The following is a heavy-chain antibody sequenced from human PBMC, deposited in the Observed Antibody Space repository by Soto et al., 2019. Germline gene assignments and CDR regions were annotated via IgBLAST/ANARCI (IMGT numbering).Heavy chain of an antibody. CDR2: ISGSGGST. CDR1: GFTFSSYA. Sequence: EVQLLESGGGLVQPGGSLRLSCAASGFTFSSYAMSWVRQAPGKGLEWVSAISGSGGSTYYADSVKGRFTISRDNSKNTLYLQMNSLRAEDTAVYYCAKVQQRGDYPRLAWRGGIDYWGQGTLVTVSS. J-gene: IGHJ4*02. V-gene: IGHV3-23*01. D-gene: IGHD4-17*01. CDR3: AKVQQRGDYPRLAWRGGIDY.